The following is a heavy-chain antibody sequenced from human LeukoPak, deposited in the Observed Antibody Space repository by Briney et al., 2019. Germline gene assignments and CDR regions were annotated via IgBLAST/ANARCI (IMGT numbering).Heavy chain of an antibody. CDR3: ARAPVSGTNF. J-gene: IGHJ4*02. V-gene: IGHV3-23*01. CDR1: AFTFSSYG. CDR2: ISGDGRDI. D-gene: IGHD6-19*01. Sequence: PGGTLRLSCAASAFTFSSYGMSWVRQAPGKGLEWVSAISGDGRDIFYADAVKGRFTISRDDSKNTLYLQMNSLRAEDTAVYYCARAPVSGTNFWGQGTLVTVSS.